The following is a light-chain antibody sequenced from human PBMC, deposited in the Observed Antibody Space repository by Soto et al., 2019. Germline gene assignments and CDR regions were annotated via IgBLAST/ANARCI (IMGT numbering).Light chain of an antibody. Sequence: QSALTQPASVSGSPGQSIAISCTRTSSDVGGYNYVSWYQQHPGKAPKLIIYGVTNRPSGVSDRFSGSKSGNTASLAISGLQAEDETDYYCCSYTSSGTYVFGTGTKLTVL. V-gene: IGLV2-14*03. J-gene: IGLJ1*01. CDR2: GVT. CDR3: CSYTSSGTYV. CDR1: SSDVGGYNY.